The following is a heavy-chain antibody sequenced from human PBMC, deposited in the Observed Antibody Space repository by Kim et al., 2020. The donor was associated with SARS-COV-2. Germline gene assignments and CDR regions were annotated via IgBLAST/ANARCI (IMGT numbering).Heavy chain of an antibody. CDR1: GYTFTSYG. CDR3: ARGEVAGTHSRYYYYGMDV. J-gene: IGHJ6*02. CDR2: ISAYNGNT. D-gene: IGHD6-19*01. V-gene: IGHV1-18*01. Sequence: ASVKVSCKASGYTFTSYGISWVRQAPGQGLEWMGWISAYNGNTNYAQKLQGRVTMTTDTSTSTAYMELRSLRSDDTAVYYCARGEVAGTHSRYYYYGMDVWGQGTTVTVSS.